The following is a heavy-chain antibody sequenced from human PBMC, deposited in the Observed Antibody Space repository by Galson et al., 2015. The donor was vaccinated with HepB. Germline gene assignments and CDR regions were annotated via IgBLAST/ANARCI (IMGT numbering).Heavy chain of an antibody. V-gene: IGHV5-51*03. D-gene: IGHD2-8*01. CDR2: IYPGDSTA. Sequence: QSGAEVKKPGESLKISCKAYGYNFTNYWIGWVRQMPGKGLEWVGIIYPGDSTAKYSPSFQGQVSVSADKSIATAYLQWSSLKASDTAVYYCVTRLPYALIRDCWSDPWGHGTLVTVSS. J-gene: IGHJ5*02. CDR3: VTRLPYALIRDCWSDP. CDR1: GYNFTNYW.